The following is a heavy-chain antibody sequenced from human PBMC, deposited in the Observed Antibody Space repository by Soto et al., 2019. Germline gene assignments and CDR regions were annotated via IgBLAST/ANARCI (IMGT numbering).Heavy chain of an antibody. V-gene: IGHV3-33*01. CDR3: ARLYCSASSCYSVGGFDI. D-gene: IGHD2-15*01. J-gene: IGHJ3*02. Sequence: GGSLRLSCAASGFTFSTYGMHWVRQAPGKGLERVALVWFDGSDKYSSDSVKGRFTISRDNSKNTLYLQMNSLRAEDTAVYYCARLYCSASSCYSVGGFDIWGQGTMVTVS. CDR2: VWFDGSDK. CDR1: GFTFSTYG.